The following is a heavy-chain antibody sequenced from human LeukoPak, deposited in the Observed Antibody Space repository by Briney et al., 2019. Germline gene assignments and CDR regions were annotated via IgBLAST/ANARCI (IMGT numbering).Heavy chain of an antibody. Sequence: GASVKVSCKASGYTFTGYYMHWVRQAPGQGREWMGWINPNSGGTNYAQKFQGRVTMTRDTSISTAYMELSRLRSDDTAVYYCAREEHDILTGYTSYYYMDVWGKGTTVTVSS. V-gene: IGHV1-2*02. CDR3: AREEHDILTGYTSYYYMDV. J-gene: IGHJ6*03. CDR2: INPNSGGT. CDR1: GYTFTGYY. D-gene: IGHD3-9*01.